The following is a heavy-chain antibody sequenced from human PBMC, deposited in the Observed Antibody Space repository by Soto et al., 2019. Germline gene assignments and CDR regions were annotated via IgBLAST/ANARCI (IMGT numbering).Heavy chain of an antibody. V-gene: IGHV4-34*01. CDR1: GGSFSGYY. CDR3: ARGSEVVPDATGGWFDP. Sequence: SETLSLTCAVYGGSFSGYYWSWIRQPPGKGLEWIGEINHSGSTNYNPSLKSRVTISVDTSKNQFSLKLSSVTAADTAAYYCARGSEVVPDATGGWFDPWGQGTLVTVSS. J-gene: IGHJ5*02. D-gene: IGHD2-2*01. CDR2: INHSGST.